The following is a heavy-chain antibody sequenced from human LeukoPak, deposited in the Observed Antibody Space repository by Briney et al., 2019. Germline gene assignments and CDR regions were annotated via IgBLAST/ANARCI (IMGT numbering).Heavy chain of an antibody. CDR1: GFTFSSYW. J-gene: IGHJ4*02. V-gene: IGHV3-23*01. CDR3: AKGTYYYDSSGYYPGSFDY. Sequence: GGSLRLSCAASGFTFSSYWMSWVRQAPGKGLEWVSAISGSGGSTYYADSVKGRFTISRDNSKNTLYLRMNSLRAEDTAVYYCAKGTYYYDSSGYYPGSFDYWGQGTLVTVSS. CDR2: ISGSGGST. D-gene: IGHD3-22*01.